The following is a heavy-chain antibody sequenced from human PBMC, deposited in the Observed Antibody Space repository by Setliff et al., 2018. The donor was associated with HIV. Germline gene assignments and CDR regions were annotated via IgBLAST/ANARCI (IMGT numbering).Heavy chain of an antibody. CDR2: INENGANT. CDR1: GGSISSSN. D-gene: IGHD2-15*01. J-gene: IGHJ4*02. V-gene: IGHV3-23*01. Sequence: PSETLSLTCAVSGGSISSSNWWSWVRQAPGKGLEWVSTINENGANTHYADSVKGRFTISRDNSKSTLYLQMNSLRAEDTAVYYCGSWVGSHFDYWGQGTLVTVSS. CDR3: GSWVGSHFDY.